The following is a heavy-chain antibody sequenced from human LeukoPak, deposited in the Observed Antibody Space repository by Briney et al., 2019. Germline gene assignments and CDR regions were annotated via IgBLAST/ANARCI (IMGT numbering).Heavy chain of an antibody. V-gene: IGHV3-23*01. Sequence: GGSLRLSCAVSGFTFRTYAMSWVRQAPGKGLEWVSGISSSGSNTYYADSVKGRFTISTDNSRNALYLQMNSLRAEDTAVYYCAKGRYYDTSAGFDYWGQGTRVTVSS. CDR2: ISSSGSNT. J-gene: IGHJ4*02. CDR3: AKGRYYDTSAGFDY. CDR1: GFTFRTYA. D-gene: IGHD3-22*01.